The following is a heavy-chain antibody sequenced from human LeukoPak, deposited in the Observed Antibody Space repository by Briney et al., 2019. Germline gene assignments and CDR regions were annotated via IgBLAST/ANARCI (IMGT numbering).Heavy chain of an antibody. CDR1: GYTFTGYY. Sequence: ASVKVSCKASGYTFTGYYMHWVRQAPGQGLEWMGWINPNSGGTNYAQKFQGRVTMTRDTSISTAYMELSRLRSDDTAVYYCARDREYSSSSGGWDYWGQGTLVTVSS. CDR2: INPNSGGT. V-gene: IGHV1-2*02. J-gene: IGHJ4*02. D-gene: IGHD6-6*01. CDR3: ARDREYSSSSGGWDY.